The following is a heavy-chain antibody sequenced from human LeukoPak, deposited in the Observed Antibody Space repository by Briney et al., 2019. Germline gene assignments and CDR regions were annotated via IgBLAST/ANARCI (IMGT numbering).Heavy chain of an antibody. CDR3: ARGEDGDYYFQH. Sequence: SETLSLTCTVSGGSISSSSYYWGWIRQPPGKGLEWIGSIYYTGSTYYNPSLKSRVTISVDTSKNQFSLKLSSVTAADTAVYYCARGEDGDYYFQHWGQGTLVTVSS. CDR2: IYYTGST. D-gene: IGHD4-17*01. V-gene: IGHV4-39*07. J-gene: IGHJ1*01. CDR1: GGSISSSSYY.